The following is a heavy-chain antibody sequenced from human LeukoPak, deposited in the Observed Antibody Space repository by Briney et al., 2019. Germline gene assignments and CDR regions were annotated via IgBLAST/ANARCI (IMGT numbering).Heavy chain of an antibody. V-gene: IGHV1-2*02. CDR2: INPNSGGT. CDR3: ARESPRRGWFDP. CDR1: GYTFTGYY. J-gene: IGHJ5*02. Sequence: GASVKVSCKASGYTFTGYYMHWVRQAPGQGLEWMGWINPNSGGTNYAQKLQGRVTMTTDTSTSTAYMELRSLRSDDTAVYYCARESPRRGWFDPWGQGTLVTASS.